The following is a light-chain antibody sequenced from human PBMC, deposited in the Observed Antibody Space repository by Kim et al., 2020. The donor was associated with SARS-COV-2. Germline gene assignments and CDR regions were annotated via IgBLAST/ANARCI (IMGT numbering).Light chain of an antibody. V-gene: IGLV2-14*03. CDR3: SSYTSSSTPYV. J-gene: IGLJ1*01. CDR2: DVS. CDR1: SAGVGGANY. Sequence: QSITDSFAHTSAGVGGANYLPCYQQHPGKAPILMIYDVSNRPSGVSTRFSASKSGNTASLTISGLQAEDEADYYCSSYTSSSTPYVFGTGTKVTVL.